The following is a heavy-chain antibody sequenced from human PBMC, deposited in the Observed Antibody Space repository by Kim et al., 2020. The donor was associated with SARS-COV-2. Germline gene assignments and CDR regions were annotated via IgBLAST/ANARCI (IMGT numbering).Heavy chain of an antibody. CDR1: GFTFSSYA. D-gene: IGHD6-13*01. CDR3: AKVGSSWGEAFDY. J-gene: IGHJ4*02. CDR2: ISGSGGST. Sequence: GGSLRLSCAASGFTFSSYAMSWVRQAPGKGLEWVSAISGSGGSTYYADSVKGRFTISRDNSKNTLYLQMNSLRAEATAVYYCAKVGSSWGEAFDYWGQGTLGTVSS. V-gene: IGHV3-23*01.